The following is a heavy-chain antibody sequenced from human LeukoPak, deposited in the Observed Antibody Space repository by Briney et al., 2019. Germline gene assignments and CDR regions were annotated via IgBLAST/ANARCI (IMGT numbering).Heavy chain of an antibody. Sequence: PSETLSLTCTVSGDSISSYYWSWIRQPPGKGLEWIGYIYTSGGTNYVPSLKGRVTISIDTSKNQFSLKLSSVTAADSAVYYCARLTRLSTSPDRYYLDYWGQGTLVTVSS. J-gene: IGHJ4*02. CDR1: GDSISSYY. V-gene: IGHV4-4*09. CDR3: ARLTRLSTSPDRYYLDY. CDR2: IYTSGGT. D-gene: IGHD6-6*01.